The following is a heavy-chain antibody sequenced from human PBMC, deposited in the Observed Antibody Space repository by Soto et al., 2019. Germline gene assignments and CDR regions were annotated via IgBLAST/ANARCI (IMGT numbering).Heavy chain of an antibody. V-gene: IGHV4-59*01. CDR3: ARADPDASVGY. CDR2: ISYSGST. J-gene: IGHJ4*02. Sequence: SETLSLTCTVSGGSMSSYYWTWLRQSPGRGLEWIGYISYSGSTYYNPSLKSRVTISADTSKNQFSLRMNSRIAADTAVYYCARADPDASVGYWGQGTLVTVSS. CDR1: GGSMSSYY. D-gene: IGHD2-15*01.